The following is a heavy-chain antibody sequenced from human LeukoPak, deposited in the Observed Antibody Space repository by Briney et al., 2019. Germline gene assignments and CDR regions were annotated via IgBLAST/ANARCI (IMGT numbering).Heavy chain of an antibody. Sequence: MASETLSLTCTVSGGSISSSSYYWSWIRQPPGKGLEWIGYIYYSGSTNYNPSLKSRVTISVDTSKNESSLKLSSVTAADTAVYYCARTPATTWTNHFDYWGQGTLVTVSS. CDR1: GGSISSSSYY. CDR2: IYYSGST. J-gene: IGHJ4*02. D-gene: IGHD4-17*01. CDR3: ARTPATTWTNHFDY. V-gene: IGHV4-61*01.